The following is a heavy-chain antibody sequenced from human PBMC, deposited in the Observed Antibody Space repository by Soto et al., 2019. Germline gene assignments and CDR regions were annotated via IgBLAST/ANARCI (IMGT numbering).Heavy chain of an antibody. V-gene: IGHV1-69*06. Sequence: AASVKVSCKASGGTFSSYDISWVRQAPGQGLEWMGGIIPIFGTANYAQKFQGRVTITADKSTSTAYMELSSLRSEDTAVYYCARDPMVHLHGGVIVSLPLATHDLYGMDVWGQGTTVTVSS. J-gene: IGHJ6*02. D-gene: IGHD3-16*02. CDR2: IIPIFGTA. CDR3: ARDPMVHLHGGVIVSLPLATHDLYGMDV. CDR1: GGTFSSYD.